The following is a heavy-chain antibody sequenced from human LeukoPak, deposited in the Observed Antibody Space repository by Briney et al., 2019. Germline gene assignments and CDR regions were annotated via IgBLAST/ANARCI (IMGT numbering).Heavy chain of an antibody. V-gene: IGHV1-69*05. CDR1: GGTFSSYS. J-gene: IGHJ6*03. D-gene: IGHD3-22*01. Sequence: LVKVSCKGSGGTFSSYSISWVRQAPGRGLEWMGGIIPAFGTAHYAQKFQGRVTFTTDESTTTAYMELRSLRSEDTAVYYCASEGNYDSSGYSRYNYYYMDVWGKGTAVTVSS. CDR2: IIPAFGTA. CDR3: ASEGNYDSSGYSRYNYYYMDV.